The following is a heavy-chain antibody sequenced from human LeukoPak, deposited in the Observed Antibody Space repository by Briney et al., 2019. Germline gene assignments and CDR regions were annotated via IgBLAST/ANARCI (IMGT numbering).Heavy chain of an antibody. V-gene: IGHV4-34*01. CDR3: ARGHRLVPYYYYYYGMDV. D-gene: IGHD6-19*01. Sequence: SETLSLTCAVYGGSFSGYYWSWIRQPPGKGLEWIGEINHSGSINYNPSLKSRVTISVDTSKNQFSLKLSSVTAADTAVYYCARGHRLVPYYYYYYGMDVWGQGTTVTVSS. J-gene: IGHJ6*02. CDR1: GGSFSGYY. CDR2: INHSGSI.